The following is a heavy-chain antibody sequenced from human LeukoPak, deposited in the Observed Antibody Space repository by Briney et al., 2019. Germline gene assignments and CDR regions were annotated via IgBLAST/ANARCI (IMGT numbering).Heavy chain of an antibody. CDR2: IYYSGST. CDR3: ARQAVVVTDYYNFYYMDV. J-gene: IGHJ6*03. D-gene: IGHD3-22*01. CDR1: GGSISSSTYC. V-gene: IGHV4-39*01. Sequence: SETLSLTCTVSGGSISSSTYCWGWIRQPPGKGLEWIGKIYYSGSTYYNPSLRSRVTISVDTSKNQFSLKLNSVTAADAAVYFCARQAVVVTDYYNFYYMDVWGRGTPVTVSS.